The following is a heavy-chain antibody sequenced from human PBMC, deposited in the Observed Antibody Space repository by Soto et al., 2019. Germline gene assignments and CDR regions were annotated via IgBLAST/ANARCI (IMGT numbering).Heavy chain of an antibody. Sequence: QVQLVESGGGVVQPGRSLRLSCAASGFTFSSYAMHWVRQAPGKGLEWVAVISYDGSNKYYADSVKGRFTNSRDNSKNALYLKMNSLRAEDTAVYYCARGGYCISTSCRSYYYYGMDVWGQGTTVTVSS. CDR3: ARGGYCISTSCRSYYYYGMDV. D-gene: IGHD2-2*01. CDR1: GFTFSSYA. V-gene: IGHV3-30-3*01. J-gene: IGHJ6*02. CDR2: ISYDGSNK.